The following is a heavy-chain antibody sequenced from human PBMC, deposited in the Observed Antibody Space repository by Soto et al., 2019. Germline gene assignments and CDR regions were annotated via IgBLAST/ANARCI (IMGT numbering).Heavy chain of an antibody. J-gene: IGHJ4*02. CDR1: GFSLTTSGVG. V-gene: IGHV2-5*02. D-gene: IGHD3-3*01. CDR3: AHRVLRTVFGLVTTTAIYFDF. CDR2: VYCDDDK. Sequence: QITLNESGPTQVKPRQTLTLTCTFSGFSLTTSGVGVGWIRQSPGKAPEWLALVYCDDDKSYSPSLKSRLTLNKDTTKNQVVLTMADLDPADTATYSCAHRVLRTVFGLVTTTAIYFDFWGPGPPVAVSS.